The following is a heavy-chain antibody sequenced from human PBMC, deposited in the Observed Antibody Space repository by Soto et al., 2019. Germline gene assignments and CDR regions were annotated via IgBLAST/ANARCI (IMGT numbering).Heavy chain of an antibody. D-gene: IGHD2-21*02. V-gene: IGHV3-30*18. Sequence: GESLRLSCAASGFTFSSYGMHWVRQAPGKGLEWVAVISYDGSNKYYADSVKGRFTISRDNSKNTLYLQMNSLRAEDTAVYYCAKGIAYCGGYCYSSRLLHGDYYYGMDVWGQGTTVTVSS. CDR3: AKGIAYCGGYCYSSRLLHGDYYYGMDV. CDR1: GFTFSSYG. J-gene: IGHJ6*02. CDR2: ISYDGSNK.